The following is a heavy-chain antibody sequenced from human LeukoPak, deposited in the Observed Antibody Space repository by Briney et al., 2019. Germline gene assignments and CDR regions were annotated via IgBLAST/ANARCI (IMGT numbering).Heavy chain of an antibody. CDR3: AKDRDRPNKYYYDSSGYDGDY. D-gene: IGHD3-22*01. J-gene: IGHJ4*02. CDR2: ISGSGGST. CDR1: GFTFSSSG. Sequence: GGSLRLSWAASGFTFSSSGMSWVRQAPGKGLEWVSVISGSGGSTYYADSVKGRFTISRDNSKKTVYLQMNSLRAEDTAVYYCAKDRDRPNKYYYDSSGYDGDYWGQGTLVTVSS. V-gene: IGHV3-23*01.